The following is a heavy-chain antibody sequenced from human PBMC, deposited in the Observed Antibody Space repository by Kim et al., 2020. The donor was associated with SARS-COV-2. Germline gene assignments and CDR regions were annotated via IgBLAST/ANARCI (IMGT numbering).Heavy chain of an antibody. V-gene: IGHV3-30-3*01. Sequence: GGSLRLSCAASGFTFSSYAMHWVRQAPGKGLEWVAVISYDGSNKYYADSVKGRFTISRDNSKNTLYLQMNSLRAEDMAVYYCARVGGYDCSGGSCYPGYFDLWGRGTLVTVSS. CDR1: GFTFSSYA. J-gene: IGHJ2*01. CDR2: ISYDGSNK. D-gene: IGHD2-15*01. CDR3: ARVGGYDCSGGSCYPGYFDL.